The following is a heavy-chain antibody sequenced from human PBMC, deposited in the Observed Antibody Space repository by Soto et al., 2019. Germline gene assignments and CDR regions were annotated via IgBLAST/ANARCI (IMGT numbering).Heavy chain of an antibody. Sequence: EVQLVESGGGLVKPGGSLRLSCAASGFTFSSYSMNWVRQAPGKGLEWVSSISSSSSYIYYADSVKGRFTISRDNAKNSLYLQMNSLRAEDTAVYYCARDRGYYDFWSGPSGVDAFDIWGQGTMVTVSS. CDR3: ARDRGYYDFWSGPSGVDAFDI. J-gene: IGHJ3*02. D-gene: IGHD3-3*01. V-gene: IGHV3-21*01. CDR2: ISSSSSYI. CDR1: GFTFSSYS.